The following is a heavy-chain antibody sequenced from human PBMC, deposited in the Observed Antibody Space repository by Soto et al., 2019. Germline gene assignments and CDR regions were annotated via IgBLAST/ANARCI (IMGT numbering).Heavy chain of an antibody. CDR2: ISAYNGNT. D-gene: IGHD6-19*01. CDR1: GYTFTSYG. Sequence: QVQLVQSGAEVKKPGASVKVSCKASGYTFTSYGISWVRQAPGQGLEWMGWISAYNGNTNYAQKLQGRXTXTXHTSTSTSYMELRSLRSDDTAVYSCARDPQWPPDRYWGQGTLVTVSS. CDR3: ARDPQWPPDRY. J-gene: IGHJ4*02. V-gene: IGHV1-18*01.